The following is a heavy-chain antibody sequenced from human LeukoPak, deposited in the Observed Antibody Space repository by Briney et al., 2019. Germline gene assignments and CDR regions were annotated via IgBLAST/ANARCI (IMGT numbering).Heavy chain of an antibody. CDR3: ARDLGSSWYRDYYYGMDV. J-gene: IGHJ6*02. CDR1: GGSISSSNW. CDR2: IYHSGST. V-gene: IGHV4-4*02. Sequence: SETLSLTCAVSGGSISSSNWWSWVRQPPGKGLEWIGEIYHSGSTNYNPSLKSRVTISVDKSKNQFSLKLSSVTAADTAVYYCARDLGSSWYRDYYYGMDVWGQGTTVTVSS. D-gene: IGHD6-13*01.